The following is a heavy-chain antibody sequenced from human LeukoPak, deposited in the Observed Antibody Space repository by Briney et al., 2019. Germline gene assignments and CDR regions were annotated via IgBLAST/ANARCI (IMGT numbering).Heavy chain of an antibody. J-gene: IGHJ6*03. V-gene: IGHV1-18*01. Sequence: PMASVKVSCKASGYTFTSYGISWVRQAPGQGLEWMGWISAYNGNTNYAQKFQGRVTITADESTSTAYMELSSLRSEDTAVYYCATESSSRGTTIVDFYYMDVWGKGTTVTISS. CDR3: ATESSSRGTTIVDFYYMDV. CDR1: GYTFTSYG. D-gene: IGHD6-13*01. CDR2: ISAYNGNT.